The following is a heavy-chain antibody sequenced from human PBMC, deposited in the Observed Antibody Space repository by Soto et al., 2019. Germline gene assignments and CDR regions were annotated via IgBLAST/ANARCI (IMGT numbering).Heavy chain of an antibody. CDR2: INAGNGNT. CDR3: ARAGRDYGGNSGRAFEI. V-gene: IGHV1-3*01. CDR1: GYTFTSYA. Sequence: GASVKVSCKASGYTFTSYAMHWVRQAPGQRLEWMGWINAGNGNTKYSQKFQGRVTITRDTSASTAYMELSSLRSEDTAVYYCARAGRDYGGNSGRAFEIWGQGTMVTVSS. D-gene: IGHD4-17*01. J-gene: IGHJ3*02.